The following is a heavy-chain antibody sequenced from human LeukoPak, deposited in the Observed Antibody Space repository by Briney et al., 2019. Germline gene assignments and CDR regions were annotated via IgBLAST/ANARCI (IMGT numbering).Heavy chain of an antibody. V-gene: IGHV1-69*13. CDR1: GGTFSSYA. D-gene: IGHD6-19*01. CDR2: IIPIFGTA. J-gene: IGHJ4*02. CDR3: ARASRPLIAVAGEFDY. Sequence: SVKVSCKASGGTFSSYAISWVRQAPGQGLEWMGGIIPIFGTANYAQKFQGRVTITADESTSTAYMELSSLRSEDMAVYYCARASRPLIAVAGEFDYWGRGTLVTVSS.